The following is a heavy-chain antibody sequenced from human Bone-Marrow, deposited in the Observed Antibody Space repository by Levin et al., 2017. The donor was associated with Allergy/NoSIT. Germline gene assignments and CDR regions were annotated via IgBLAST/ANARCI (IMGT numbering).Heavy chain of an antibody. CDR1: GFLLTSRPVG. J-gene: IGHJ4*02. V-gene: IGHV2-5*02. CDR2: IYWDDDK. Sequence: SGPTLVKPTQTLTLTCTFSGFLLTSRPVGVGWIRQPPGEALQWLAVIYWDDDKRYNPSLKNRPTITKDTSNNQVVLTMTNMDPVDTATYYCAHRRDYTGNWNEGDFDYWGQGTVVTASS. D-gene: IGHD1-20*01. CDR3: AHRRDYTGNWNEGDFDY.